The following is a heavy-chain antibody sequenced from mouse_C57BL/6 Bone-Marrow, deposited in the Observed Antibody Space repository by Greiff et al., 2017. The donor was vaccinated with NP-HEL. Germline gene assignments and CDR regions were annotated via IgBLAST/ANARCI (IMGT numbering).Heavy chain of an antibody. CDR3: ARGGYDGYGYYAIDY. Sequence: EVKLVESEGGLVQPGSSMKLSCTASGFTFSDYYMAWVRQVPEKGLEWVANINYDGSSTYYLDSLKGRFIISRDNAKNLLYLQMSSLKSEDTATYYCARGGYDGYGYYAIDYWGQGTSVTVSS. CDR1: GFTFSDYY. D-gene: IGHD2-3*01. V-gene: IGHV5-16*01. CDR2: INYDGSST. J-gene: IGHJ4*01.